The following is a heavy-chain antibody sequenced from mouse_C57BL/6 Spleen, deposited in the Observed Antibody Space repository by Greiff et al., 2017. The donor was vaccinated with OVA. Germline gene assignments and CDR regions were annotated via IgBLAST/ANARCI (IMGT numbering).Heavy chain of an antibody. Sequence: VQLQQPGAELVKPGASVKLSCKASGYTFTSYWMQWVKQRPGQGLEWIGEIDPSDSYTNYNQKFKGKATLTVDTSSSTAYMQLSSLTSEDSAVYYCARWHSNYGGDYWGQGTSVTVSS. CDR3: ARWHSNYGGDY. J-gene: IGHJ4*01. CDR1: GYTFTSYW. D-gene: IGHD2-5*01. V-gene: IGHV1-50*01. CDR2: IDPSDSYT.